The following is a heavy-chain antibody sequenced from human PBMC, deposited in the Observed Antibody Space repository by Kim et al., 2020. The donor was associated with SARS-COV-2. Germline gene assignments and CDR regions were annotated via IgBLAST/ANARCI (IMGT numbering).Heavy chain of an antibody. CDR1: GDSDSGNSAA. D-gene: IGHD5-12*01. Sequence: SQTLSLTCAISGDSDSGNSAAWNWIRQSPSRGLEWLGRTYYRSKWSNDYAASVKSRISINADTSKNQFSLQLNSVTHEDTAVYYCARGSGYDYWFDPWGQGTLVTVSS. J-gene: IGHJ5*02. V-gene: IGHV6-1*01. CDR3: ARGSGYDYWFDP. CDR2: TYYRSKWSN.